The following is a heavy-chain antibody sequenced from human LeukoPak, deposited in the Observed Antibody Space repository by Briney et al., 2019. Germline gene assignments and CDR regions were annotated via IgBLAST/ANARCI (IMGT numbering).Heavy chain of an antibody. CDR3: AAYYYDSRGYYPKAS. J-gene: IGHJ5*02. D-gene: IGHD3-22*01. CDR1: GYTFTGYS. CDR2: INPNSGGG. Sequence: ASVTVSCMASGYTFTGYSMHWVRRAPGQGLEYRGWINPNSGGGNYAQRFQGRVTMTRDTSISTAYMELSGLRSDATAIYYCAAYYYDSRGYYPKASWGQGTLVTVSS. V-gene: IGHV1-2*02.